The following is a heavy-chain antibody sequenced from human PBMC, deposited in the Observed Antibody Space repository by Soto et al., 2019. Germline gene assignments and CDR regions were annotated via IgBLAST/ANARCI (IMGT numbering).Heavy chain of an antibody. CDR3: ATSYATIMDVVNGLGN. CDR2: FSYGGNT. CDR1: DGSITYSRYF. D-gene: IGHD1-26*01. Sequence: SETLSLTCSVSDGSITYSRYFWGWIRQSPGKGLDWIGSFSYGGNTYFSPSLKSRVTISVDTSKNRFSLNLSSVTATDTAVYYCATSYATIMDVVNGLGNWGQGTLVTVSS. V-gene: IGHV4-39*01. J-gene: IGHJ4*02.